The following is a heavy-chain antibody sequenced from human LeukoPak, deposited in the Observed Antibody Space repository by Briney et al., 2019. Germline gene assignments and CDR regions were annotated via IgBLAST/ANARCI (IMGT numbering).Heavy chain of an antibody. CDR3: ARDFFHSSESRPFDY. V-gene: IGHV3-48*02. J-gene: IGHJ4*02. CDR2: ISGGDNTI. CDR1: RFTFSAYS. Sequence: GGSLRLSCAASRFTFSAYSMNWVRQAPGKGLEWVSYISGGDNTIYYADSVKGRFTISRDNANGLLYLQMSSLGDEDTAIYYCARDFFHSSESRPFDYWGQGTLVTVSS. D-gene: IGHD3-22*01.